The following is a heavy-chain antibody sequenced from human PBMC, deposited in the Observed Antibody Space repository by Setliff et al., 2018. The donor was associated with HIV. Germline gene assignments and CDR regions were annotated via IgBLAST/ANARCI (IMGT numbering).Heavy chain of an antibody. J-gene: IGHJ6*02. CDR1: GFTFTSYW. CDR3: TRKLAPGHGMDV. Sequence: GGSLRLSCAASGFTFTSYWMIWVRQAPGKGLEWVANINQDGSEKNYVDSVKGQFTISRDNAKNSLYLQMDSLRVEDTTVYYCTRKLAPGHGMDVWGQGTTVTVSS. V-gene: IGHV3-7*01. CDR2: INQDGSEK. D-gene: IGHD3-3*02.